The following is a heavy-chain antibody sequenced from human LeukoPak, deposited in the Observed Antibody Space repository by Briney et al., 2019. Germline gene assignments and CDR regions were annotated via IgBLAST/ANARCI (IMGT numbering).Heavy chain of an antibody. CDR2: ISYDGSNK. Sequence: GGSLRLSCAASGFTFSSYGMHWVRQAPGKGLEWVAVISYDGSNKYYADSVKGRFTISRDNSKNTLYLQMNSLRAEDTAVYYCAKEDTSMVFYFDHWGQGTLVTVSS. CDR1: GFTFSSYG. V-gene: IGHV3-30*18. CDR3: AKEDTSMVFYFDH. D-gene: IGHD5-18*01. J-gene: IGHJ4*02.